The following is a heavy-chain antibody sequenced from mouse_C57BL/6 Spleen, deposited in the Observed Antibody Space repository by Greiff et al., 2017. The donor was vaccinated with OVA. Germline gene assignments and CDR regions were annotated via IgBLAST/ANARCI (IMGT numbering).Heavy chain of an antibody. V-gene: IGHV14-1*01. CDR3: ARYYYGSSLFAY. D-gene: IGHD1-1*01. J-gene: IGHJ3*01. CDR1: GFNIKDYY. Sequence: EVQLQQSGAELVRPGASVKLSCTASGFNIKDYYMHWVKQRPEQGLEWIGRIDPEGGDTDYAPKFQGKATMTADTSSNTAYLQLSSLTSEDTAVYYCARYYYGSSLFAYWGQGTLVTVSA. CDR2: IDPEGGDT.